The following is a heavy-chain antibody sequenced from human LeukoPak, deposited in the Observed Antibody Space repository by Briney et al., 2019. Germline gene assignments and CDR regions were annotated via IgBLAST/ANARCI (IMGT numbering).Heavy chain of an antibody. D-gene: IGHD3-9*01. CDR3: ADFDWFTPRKNWFDP. CDR1: GYTLTELS. CDR2: FDPEDGET. V-gene: IGHV1-24*01. J-gene: IGHJ5*02. Sequence: ASVKVSCKVSGYTLTELSMHWVRQAPGKGLEWMGGFDPEDGETIYAQKFQGRVTMTEDTSTDTAYKELSSLRSEDTAVYYCADFDWFTPRKNWFDPWGQGTLVTVSS.